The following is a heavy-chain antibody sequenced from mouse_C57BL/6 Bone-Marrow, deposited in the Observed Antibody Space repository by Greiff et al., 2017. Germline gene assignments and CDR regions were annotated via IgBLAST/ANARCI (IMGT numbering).Heavy chain of an antibody. Sequence: VQLQQSGAELARPGASVKLSCKASGYTFTSYGISWVKQRTGQGLEWIGEIYPRSGNTYYNEKFKGKATLTADKSSSTAYMELRSLTSEDSAVXFCARGLITTVVARVDYWGQGTSVTVSS. CDR2: IYPRSGNT. V-gene: IGHV1-81*01. CDR1: GYTFTSYG. CDR3: ARGLITTVVARVDY. J-gene: IGHJ4*01. D-gene: IGHD1-1*01.